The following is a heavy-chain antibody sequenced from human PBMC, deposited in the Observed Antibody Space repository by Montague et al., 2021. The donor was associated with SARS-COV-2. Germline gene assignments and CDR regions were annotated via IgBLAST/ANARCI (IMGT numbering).Heavy chain of an antibody. CDR3: ARGRTGTTFYDYYYYGMDV. J-gene: IGHJ6*02. CDR1: GGSFSGYY. CDR2: INHSGST. V-gene: IGHV4-34*01. D-gene: IGHD2/OR15-2a*01. Sequence: SETLSLTCAVYGGSFSGYYWSWIRQPPGKGLEWIGEINHSGSTNYNPSLKSRVTISVDTSKNQFSLKLSSVTAADTAVYYCARGRTGTTFYDYYYYGMDVWGQGTTVTVSS.